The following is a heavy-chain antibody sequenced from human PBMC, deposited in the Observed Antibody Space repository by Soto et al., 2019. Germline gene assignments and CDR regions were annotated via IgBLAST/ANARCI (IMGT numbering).Heavy chain of an antibody. Sequence: EVQLLESGGGLVQPGGSLRLSCAASGFTFSSYAMSWVRQAPGKGLEWVSAISGSGGSTYYADSVKGRFTISRDNSKNTLYLQMNSLRAEDTAVYYCAKDWFKSAVATITPYYFDYWGQGTLVTVSS. CDR3: AKDWFKSAVATITPYYFDY. CDR2: ISGSGGST. CDR1: GFTFSSYA. J-gene: IGHJ4*02. V-gene: IGHV3-23*01. D-gene: IGHD5-12*01.